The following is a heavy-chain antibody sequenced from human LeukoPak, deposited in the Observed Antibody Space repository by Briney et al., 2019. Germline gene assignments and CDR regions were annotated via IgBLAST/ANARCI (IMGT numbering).Heavy chain of an antibody. Sequence: PGGSLRLSCAASGFTFSSYAMHWVRQAPGKGLEWVAVISYDGSNKYYADSVKGRFTISRDNSKNTLYLQMNSLRAEDTAVYYCANRGIRSGYYYDYWGQGTLVTVSS. CDR1: GFTFSSYA. V-gene: IGHV3-30-3*02. CDR2: ISYDGSNK. J-gene: IGHJ4*02. CDR3: ANRGIRSGYYYDY. D-gene: IGHD3-22*01.